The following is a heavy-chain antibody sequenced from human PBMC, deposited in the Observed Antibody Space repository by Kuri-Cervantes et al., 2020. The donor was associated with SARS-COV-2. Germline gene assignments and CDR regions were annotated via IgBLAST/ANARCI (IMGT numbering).Heavy chain of an antibody. CDR2: ISNTGSTI. Sequence: GESLKISCAASGFPFSSYEINWVRQAPGRGLEWLSYISNTGSTIYYADSVKGRFNISRDNAKNSLSLQMNSLRAEDTAVYYCTRYSYYDGVGYRQDAFDMWGQGTMVTVSS. D-gene: IGHD3-22*01. CDR3: TRYSYYDGVGYRQDAFDM. CDR1: GFPFSSYE. J-gene: IGHJ3*02. V-gene: IGHV3-48*03.